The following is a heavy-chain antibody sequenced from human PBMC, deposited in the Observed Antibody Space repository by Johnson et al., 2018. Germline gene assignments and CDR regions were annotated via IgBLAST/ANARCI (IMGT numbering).Heavy chain of an antibody. Sequence: QVQLVQSGGGVVQPGRSLRLSCAASGFTFSSYGMHWVRQAPGKGLEWVAVRSYDESNKYYADAVKGRFTISRDNSKNTLYLKMNSLRAEDTAVYYCARDVGRWNDAFDIWGQGTMVTV. J-gene: IGHJ3*02. V-gene: IGHV3-30*03. CDR1: GFTFSSYG. D-gene: IGHD4-23*01. CDR3: ARDVGRWNDAFDI. CDR2: RSYDESNK.